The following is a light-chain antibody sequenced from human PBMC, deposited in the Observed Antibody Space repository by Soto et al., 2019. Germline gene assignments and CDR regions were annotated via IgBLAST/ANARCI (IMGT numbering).Light chain of an antibody. CDR2: VERSGTY. J-gene: IGLJ2*01. Sequence: QLVLTQSSSASASLGSSVKLTCTLSSGQSTYTIAWHQQQPGKAPRFLMKVERSGTYNRGSGIPDRFSGSSSGADRYLTVSNLQFEDEADYYCETWDNYTPVVFGGGTKVTVL. V-gene: IGLV4-60*02. CDR3: ETWDNYTPVV. CDR1: SGQSTYT.